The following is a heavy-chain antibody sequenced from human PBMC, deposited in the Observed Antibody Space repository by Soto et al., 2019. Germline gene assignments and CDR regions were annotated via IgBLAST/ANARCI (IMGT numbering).Heavy chain of an antibody. J-gene: IGHJ6*02. V-gene: IGHV1-69*01. CDR2: IIPISETT. CDR3: ARSQGSSTSLEIYYYYYYGMDV. D-gene: IGHD2-2*01. Sequence: QVQLVQSGAEVKKPGSSVKVSCKASGGTFSSYAISWVRQAPGQGLEWMGGIIPISETTNYAQKFQGRVTITADESKSTAYMELINLRSEDTAVYYCARSQGSSTSLEIYYYYYYGMDVWGQGTTVTVSS. CDR1: GGTFSSYA.